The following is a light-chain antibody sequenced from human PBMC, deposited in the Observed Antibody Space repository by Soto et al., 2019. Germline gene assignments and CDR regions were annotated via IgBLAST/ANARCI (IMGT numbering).Light chain of an antibody. J-gene: IGLJ1*01. Sequence: QSALTQPRSVSGSRGQSVTISCTGTSSDVGGYNYVSWYQQHPGKAPKLMIYDVSKRPSGVPDRFSGSKSGNTASLTISGLQAEDVADYYCCSYAGSYTFLFGTGTKVTVL. CDR1: SSDVGGYNY. CDR3: CSYAGSYTFL. CDR2: DVS. V-gene: IGLV2-11*01.